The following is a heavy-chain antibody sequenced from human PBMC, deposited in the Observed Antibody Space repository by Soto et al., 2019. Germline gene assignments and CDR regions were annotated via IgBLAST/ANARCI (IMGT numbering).Heavy chain of an antibody. V-gene: IGHV4-59*08. D-gene: IGHD1-26*01. Sequence: PSETLSLTCTVSGDSISGYYWNWIRQPPGKELEWIGYIYYSGSTNYNPSLKSRVTISVDTSKNQFSLKLKSVAAADTAVYYCARRGGELVYFDYWGQGTQVTVSS. J-gene: IGHJ4*02. CDR3: ARRGGELVYFDY. CDR2: IYYSGST. CDR1: GDSISGYY.